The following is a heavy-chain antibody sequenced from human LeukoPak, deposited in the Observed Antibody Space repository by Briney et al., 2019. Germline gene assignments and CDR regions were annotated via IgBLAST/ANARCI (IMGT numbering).Heavy chain of an antibody. J-gene: IGHJ4*02. CDR1: GFSLSTSGVG. CDR2: IYWDDDK. CDR3: AHSQGGLYSSSRFFDY. Sequence: SGPTLVNPTQTLTLTCTFSGFSLSTSGVGVGWIRQPPGKALEWLALIYWDDDKRYSPSLKSRLTITKDTSKNQVVLTMTNMDPVDTATYYCAHSQGGLYSSSRFFDYWGQGTLVTVSS. D-gene: IGHD6-13*01. V-gene: IGHV2-5*02.